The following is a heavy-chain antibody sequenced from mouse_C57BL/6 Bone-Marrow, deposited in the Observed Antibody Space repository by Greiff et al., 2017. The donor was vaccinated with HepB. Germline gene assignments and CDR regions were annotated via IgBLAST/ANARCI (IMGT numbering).Heavy chain of an antibody. D-gene: IGHD1-1*01. CDR3: TRRDYYGSSYGYYAMDY. Sequence: VQLQQPGAELVKPGASVKLSCKASGYTFTSYWMHWVKQRPGQGLEWIGAIYPGNSDTSYNQKFKGKAKLTAVTSASTAYMELSSLTNEDSAVYYCTRRDYYGSSYGYYAMDYWGQGTSVTVSS. V-gene: IGHV1-5*01. J-gene: IGHJ4*01. CDR1: GYTFTSYW. CDR2: IYPGNSDT.